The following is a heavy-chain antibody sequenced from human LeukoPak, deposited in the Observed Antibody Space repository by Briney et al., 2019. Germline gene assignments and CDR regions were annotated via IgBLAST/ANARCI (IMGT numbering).Heavy chain of an antibody. J-gene: IGHJ6*02. Sequence: PSETLSLTCTVSGGPISGGGYYWSWIRQHPGKGLEWIGYIYYSGSTYYNPSLKSRVTISVDTPKNQFSLKLSSVTAADTAVYYCARGDGYNFNSMDVWGQGTTVTVS. CDR3: ARGDGYNFNSMDV. CDR2: IYYSGST. V-gene: IGHV4-31*03. CDR1: GGPISGGGYY. D-gene: IGHD5-24*01.